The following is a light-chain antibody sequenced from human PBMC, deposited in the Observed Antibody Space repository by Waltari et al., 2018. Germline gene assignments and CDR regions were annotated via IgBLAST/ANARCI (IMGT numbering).Light chain of an antibody. CDR1: INDIGRFDF. J-gene: IGLJ3*02. V-gene: IGLV2-14*01. CDR2: EVK. CDR3: SSYTTRNTWV. Sequence: QSALTQTASVSASPGQSITMSCTGTINDIGRFDFVSWYQQHPGQAPRLLIYEVKYRPSGVSDRFSGSKSDNTASLTIFGLQAEDEADYYCSSYTTRNTWVFGGGTKLTVL.